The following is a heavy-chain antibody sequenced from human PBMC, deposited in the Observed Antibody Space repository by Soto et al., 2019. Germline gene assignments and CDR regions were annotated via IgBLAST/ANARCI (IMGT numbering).Heavy chain of an antibody. CDR1: GFTFSDYA. CDR3: AKRAQIYDPGYYFDF. CDR2: ISGSGGRT. Sequence: PGGSLRLSCAASGFTFSDYAMSWVRQGPGKGLEWVSTISGSGGRTFYADSVKGRFTISRDNSKNTLYLQMNSLRAEDTAVYYCAKRAQIYDPGYYFDFWGQGTPVNVSS. V-gene: IGHV3-23*01. J-gene: IGHJ4*02. D-gene: IGHD5-12*01.